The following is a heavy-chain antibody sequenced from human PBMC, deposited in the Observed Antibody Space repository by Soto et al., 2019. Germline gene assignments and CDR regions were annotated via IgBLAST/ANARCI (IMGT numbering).Heavy chain of an antibody. CDR2: RNPNSGNT. V-gene: IGHV1-8*01. CDR3: ARGINYYDSGDDAFDI. Sequence: QVQLVQSGAEVKTPGASVKVSCKAYGYPFTSYDINWVRQDTGQGLERMGWRNPNSGNTGYAQKFQARVTKTRNTSISTDYMDLRSLRSEDTALYYCARGINYYDSGDDAFDIWGQGTMVTVSS. D-gene: IGHD3-10*01. CDR1: GYPFTSYD. J-gene: IGHJ3*02.